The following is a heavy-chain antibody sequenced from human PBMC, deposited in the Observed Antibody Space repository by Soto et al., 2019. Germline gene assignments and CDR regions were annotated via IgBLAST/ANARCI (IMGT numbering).Heavy chain of an antibody. CDR3: AKLPAAIRGRRSYYFDY. V-gene: IGHV3-23*01. CDR1: GFTFSSYA. D-gene: IGHD2-2*02. CDR2: ISGSGGST. J-gene: IGHJ4*02. Sequence: EVQLLESGGGLVQPGGSLRLSCAASGFTFSSYAMSWVRQAPGKGLEWVSAISGSGGSTYYADSVKGRFTISRDNSKNTLYLQMNSLRAEDTAVYYCAKLPAAIRGRRSYYFDYWGQGTLVTVSS.